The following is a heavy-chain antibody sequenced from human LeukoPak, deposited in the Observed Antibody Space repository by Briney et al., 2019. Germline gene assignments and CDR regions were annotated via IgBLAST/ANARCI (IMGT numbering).Heavy chain of an antibody. J-gene: IGHJ4*02. D-gene: IGHD5-12*01. CDR1: GGSFRGYY. V-gene: IGHV4-34*01. CDR2: INHSGST. Sequence: SETLSLTCAVYGGSFRGYYWSWIRQHPGKGLECIGEINHSGSTNYNPSLKSRVTISVNTSKNQFSLKLSSVTAADTAVYYCARVGGYSGYAQSWGQGTLVTVSS. CDR3: ARVGGYSGYAQS.